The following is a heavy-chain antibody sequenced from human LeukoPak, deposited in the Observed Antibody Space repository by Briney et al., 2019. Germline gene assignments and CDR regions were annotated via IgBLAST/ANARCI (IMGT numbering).Heavy chain of an antibody. V-gene: IGHV3-53*01. Sequence: PGGSLRLSCAASGFTVSSNYMSWVRQAPGKGLEWVSVIYSGGSTYYSDSVKGRFTISRDNSKNTLYLQMNSLRAEDTAVYYCARGRVGATVTSPWGQGTLVTVSS. CDR3: ARGRVGATVTSP. D-gene: IGHD4-17*01. CDR2: IYSGGST. J-gene: IGHJ5*02. CDR1: GFTVSSNY.